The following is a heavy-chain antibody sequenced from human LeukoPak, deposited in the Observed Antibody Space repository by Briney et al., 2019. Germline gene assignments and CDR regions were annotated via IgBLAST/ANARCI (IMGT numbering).Heavy chain of an antibody. CDR3: ARGRLRRKNWFDP. CDR1: NYTFTSYG. V-gene: IGHV1-8*01. CDR2: INAYNGDT. D-gene: IGHD1-14*01. J-gene: IGHJ5*02. Sequence: EASVKVSCKASNYTFTSYGISWVRQAPGQWLEWMAWINAYNGDTNYAQKFQGRVTMTRNTSISTAYMELSSLRSEDTAVYYCARGRLRRKNWFDPWGQGTLVTVSS.